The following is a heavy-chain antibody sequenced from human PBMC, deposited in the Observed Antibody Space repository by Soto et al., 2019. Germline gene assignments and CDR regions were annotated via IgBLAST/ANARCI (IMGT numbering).Heavy chain of an antibody. CDR1: GFPGHASG. Sequence: LVESGGGVMKPGTSLTLSCAAAGFPGHASGLQWLRQPPGKGLACVAVIYYDGTTKYYDNSVKGRFTISRANSKTSVYLPRIRLTVNDTAVYYCARGSGVADSWGKGTLVSVAS. J-gene: IGHJ5*01. CDR2: IYYDGTTK. V-gene: IGHV3-33*01. CDR3: ARGSGVADS. D-gene: IGHD3-10*01.